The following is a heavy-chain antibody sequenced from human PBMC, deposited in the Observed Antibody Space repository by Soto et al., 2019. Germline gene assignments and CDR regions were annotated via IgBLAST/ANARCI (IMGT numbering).Heavy chain of an antibody. J-gene: IGHJ3*02. CDR3: ARPSGGNSISLAGFDAFDI. CDR1: CFRLCNFS. D-gene: IGHD2-15*01. Sequence: GESLTISCAACCFRLCNFSLASVQQTPRKGVVWVANIKQDGSEKYYVDSVKGRFTISRDNSRNTLYLQMNSLRTEDTAVYYCARPSGGNSISLAGFDAFDIWGQGTMVTVSS. CDR2: IKQDGSEK. V-gene: IGHV3-7*02.